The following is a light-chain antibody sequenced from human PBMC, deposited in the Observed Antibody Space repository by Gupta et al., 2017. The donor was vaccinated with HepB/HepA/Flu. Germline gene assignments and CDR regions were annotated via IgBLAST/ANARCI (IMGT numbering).Light chain of an antibody. J-gene: IGKJ1*01. CDR3: QQFDNYSAET. V-gene: IGKV1-5*03. CDR1: QNINHW. Sequence: DIQMTQAPSTLSASVGDRVTITCRASQNINHWLAWYQQKPGKAPKLLIYKASRLESGVPSRFSGRGSGTEFSLTISSRQPDDFATYYCQQFDNYSAETFGHGTKVEIK. CDR2: KAS.